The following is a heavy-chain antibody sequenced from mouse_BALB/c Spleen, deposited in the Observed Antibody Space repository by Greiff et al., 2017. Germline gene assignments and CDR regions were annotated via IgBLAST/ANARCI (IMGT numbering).Heavy chain of an antibody. CDR1: GFTFSSFG. V-gene: IGHV5-17*02. J-gene: IGHJ4*01. CDR3: AREHTYAMDY. Sequence: DVKLVESGGGLVQPGGSRKLSCAASGFTFSSFGMHWVRQTPEKGLEWVAYISSGSSTIYYADTVKGRFTISRDNAKNTLFLQMTSLRSEDTAMYYCAREHTYAMDYWGQGTSVTVSS. CDR2: ISSGSSTI.